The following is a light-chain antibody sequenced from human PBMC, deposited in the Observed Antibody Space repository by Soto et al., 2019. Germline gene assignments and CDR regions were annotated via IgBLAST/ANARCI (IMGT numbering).Light chain of an antibody. J-gene: IGLJ1*01. V-gene: IGLV2-14*01. CDR1: SSDVGAYDF. CDR3: SSYTTRSTLV. Sequence: QSVLTQPASVSGSPGQSNTISCTGTSSDVGAYDFVSWYQHSPGKAPKLVTFDVTHRPPGISDRFSASKSANTASLTISGLQAADEAFYYCSSYTTRSTLVFGGGTKVTVL. CDR2: DVT.